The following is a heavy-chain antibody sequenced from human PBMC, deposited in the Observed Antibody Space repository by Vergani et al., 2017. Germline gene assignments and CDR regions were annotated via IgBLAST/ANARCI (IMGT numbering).Heavy chain of an antibody. D-gene: IGHD3-16*01. CDR3: ARDGGGTHYYYYYMDV. CDR1: GFTFSSYA. V-gene: IGHV3-64*01. J-gene: IGHJ6*03. Sequence: EVQLVESGGGLVQPGGSLRLSCAASGFTFSSYAMHWVRQAPGKGLEYVSAISSNGGSTYYANSVKGRFTISRDNSKNTLYLQMNSLRAEDTAVYYCARDGGGTHYYYYYMDVWGKGTTVTVSS. CDR2: ISSNGGST.